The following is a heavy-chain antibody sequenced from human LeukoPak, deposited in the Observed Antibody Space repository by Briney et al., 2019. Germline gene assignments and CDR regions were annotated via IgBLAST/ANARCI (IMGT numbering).Heavy chain of an antibody. J-gene: IGHJ4*02. Sequence: ASVKVSCKASGYTFTGYYMHWVRQAPGQGLEWMGWINPNSGGTNYAQKFQGRITMTWDTSINTAYMELSRLRSDDTAVYYGARLCRYGPIIFLGYFDYWGQGTLVTVSS. CDR3: ARLCRYGPIIFLGYFDY. D-gene: IGHD5-18*01. CDR1: GYTFTGYY. CDR2: INPNSGGT. V-gene: IGHV1-2*02.